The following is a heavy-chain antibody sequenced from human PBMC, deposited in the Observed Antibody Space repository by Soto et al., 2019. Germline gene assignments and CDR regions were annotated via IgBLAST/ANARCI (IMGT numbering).Heavy chain of an antibody. CDR2: IYYTGST. Sequence: SETLSLTGAVSGASISTGDYYWSWIRQPPGKGLEWIGYIYYTGSTYYNPSLKSRLTMSVDTSKNQLSLKLTSVTAADTAVYYCARAFDDSSGYYGGLGYWGQGTLVTVSS. V-gene: IGHV4-30-4*01. CDR1: GASISTGDYY. CDR3: ARAFDDSSGYYGGLGY. D-gene: IGHD3-22*01. J-gene: IGHJ4*02.